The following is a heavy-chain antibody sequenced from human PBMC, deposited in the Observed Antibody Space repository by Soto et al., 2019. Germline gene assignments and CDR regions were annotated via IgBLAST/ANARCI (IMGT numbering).Heavy chain of an antibody. D-gene: IGHD2-15*01. Sequence: TSETLSLTCTVSGGSISSGGYYWSWIRQHPGKGLEWIGYIYYSGSTYYNPSLKSRVTISVDTSKNQFSLKLSSVTAADTAVYYCARDSTVVRRVNYFDYWGQGTLVTVSS. CDR1: GGSISSGGYY. V-gene: IGHV4-31*03. CDR3: ARDSTVVRRVNYFDY. CDR2: IYYSGST. J-gene: IGHJ4*02.